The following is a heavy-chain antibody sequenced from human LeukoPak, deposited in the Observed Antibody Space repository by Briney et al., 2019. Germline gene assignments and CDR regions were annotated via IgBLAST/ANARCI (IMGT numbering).Heavy chain of an antibody. V-gene: IGHV1-8*01. CDR3: ARLPRPGVSYYYYMDV. CDR2: MNPNSGNT. CDR1: GYTFTSYD. D-gene: IGHD3-10*01. J-gene: IGHJ6*03. Sequence: ASVKVSCKASGYTFTSYDINWVRQATGQGLEWMGWMNPNSGNTGYAQKLQGRVTMTTDTSTSTAYMELRSLRSDDTAVYYCARLPRPGVSYYYYMDVWGKGTTVTISS.